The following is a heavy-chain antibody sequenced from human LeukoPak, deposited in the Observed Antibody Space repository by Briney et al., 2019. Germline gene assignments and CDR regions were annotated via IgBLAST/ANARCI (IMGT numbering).Heavy chain of an antibody. CDR3: ARDGGSGSYYIDY. V-gene: IGHV3-23*01. CDR1: GFTFSSYA. D-gene: IGHD3-10*01. Sequence: GGSLRLSCAASGFTFSSYAMSWVRQAPGKGLEWVSAISGSGGSTYYADSVKGRFTISRDNSKNTLYLQMNSLRAEDTAVYYCARDGGSGSYYIDYWGQGTLVTVSS. CDR2: ISGSGGST. J-gene: IGHJ4*02.